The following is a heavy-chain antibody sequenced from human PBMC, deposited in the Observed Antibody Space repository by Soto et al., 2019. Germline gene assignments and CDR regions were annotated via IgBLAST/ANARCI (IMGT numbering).Heavy chain of an antibody. V-gene: IGHV3-23*01. CDR2: VTGYGGDT. CDR1: GFIFTNYA. Sequence: EVQLLESGGYLGQPGGSLTLSCATSGFIFTNYAMSWVRQAPGKGLEWVSTVTGYGGDTFYADSVKGRFTTARDNSKNMLFLQMNSLRAEATAVYYCAKVGYYHDSVPFDFWGQGTLVTVSS. CDR3: AKVGYYHDSVPFDF. J-gene: IGHJ4*02. D-gene: IGHD3-22*01.